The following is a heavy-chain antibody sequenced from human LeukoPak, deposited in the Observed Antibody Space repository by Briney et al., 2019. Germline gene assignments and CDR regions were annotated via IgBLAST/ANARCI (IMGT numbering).Heavy chain of an antibody. D-gene: IGHD3-10*01. CDR1: GYTFTGYY. CDR2: INPNSGGT. Sequence: ASVKVSCKASGYTFTGYYMHWVRQAPGQGLEWMGWINPNSGGTNYAQKFQGWVTMTRDTSISTAYMELSRLRSDDTAVYYCARDRISMVRGVIIGPYDAFDIWGQGTMVTVSS. J-gene: IGHJ3*02. V-gene: IGHV1-2*04. CDR3: ARDRISMVRGVIIGPYDAFDI.